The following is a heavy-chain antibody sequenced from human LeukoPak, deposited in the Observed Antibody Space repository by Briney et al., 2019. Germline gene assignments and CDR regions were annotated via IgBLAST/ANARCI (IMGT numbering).Heavy chain of an antibody. J-gene: IGHJ4*02. CDR2: ISGSGGNT. D-gene: IGHD6-19*01. CDR3: AKGQQWLVSHFDY. V-gene: IGHV3-23*01. Sequence: GGSLRLSCAASGFTSSSYAMSWVRQAPGKGLEWVSAISGSGGNTYYADSVKGRFTISRDNSKNTLYLQMNSLRAEDTAVYYCAKGQQWLVSHFDYWGQGTLVTVSS. CDR1: GFTSSSYA.